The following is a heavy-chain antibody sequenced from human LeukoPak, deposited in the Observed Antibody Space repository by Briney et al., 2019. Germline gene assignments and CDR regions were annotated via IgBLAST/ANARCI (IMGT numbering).Heavy chain of an antibody. D-gene: IGHD6-13*01. V-gene: IGHV3-66*02. CDR3: ARRRSSSWGIDY. CDR2: IYSSGNT. Sequence: GGSLRLSCAASGFTVSSNYMSWVRQAPGKGLEWVSIIYSSGNTYYADSVKDRFTISRDNSKNTMYLQMNSLRTEDTAVYYCARRRSSSWGIDYWGQGTLVTVAS. J-gene: IGHJ4*02. CDR1: GFTVSSNY.